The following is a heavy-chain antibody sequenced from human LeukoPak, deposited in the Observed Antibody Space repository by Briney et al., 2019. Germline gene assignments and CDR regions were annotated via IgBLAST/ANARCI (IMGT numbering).Heavy chain of an antibody. Sequence: GGSLRLSCAASGFTFSSYAMHWVRQAPGKGLEWVANIKQDGSEKYYVDSVKGRFTISRDNAKNSLYLQMNSLRAEDTAVYYCARDRGQGYVDYWGQGTLVTVSS. CDR2: IKQDGSEK. CDR3: ARDRGQGYVDY. CDR1: GFTFSSYA. V-gene: IGHV3-7*03. D-gene: IGHD1-26*01. J-gene: IGHJ4*02.